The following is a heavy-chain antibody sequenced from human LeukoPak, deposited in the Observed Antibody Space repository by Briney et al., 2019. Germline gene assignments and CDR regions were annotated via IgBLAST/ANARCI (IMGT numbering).Heavy chain of an antibody. CDR2: INHSGST. CDR1: GGSFSGYY. J-gene: IGHJ4*02. CDR3: ARGQPLSRY. D-gene: IGHD2-15*01. Sequence: SETLSLTCAVYGGSFSGYYWSWVRQPPGKGLEWIGEINHSGSTNYNPSLTSRVTISVDTSKNQFSLKLSSVTAADTAGYYCARGQPLSRYWGQGTLVTVSS. V-gene: IGHV4-34*01.